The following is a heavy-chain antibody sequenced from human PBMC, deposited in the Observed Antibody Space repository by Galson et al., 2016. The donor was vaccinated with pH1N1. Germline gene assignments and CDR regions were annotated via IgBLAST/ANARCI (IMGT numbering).Heavy chain of an antibody. CDR2: ILYDGTNE. J-gene: IGHJ4*02. D-gene: IGHD5-12*01. Sequence: SLRLSCAASGFTFTSYAMHRVRQAPGKGLEWVAVILYDGTNEYYADSVKGRFTISRDKTQSTVYLQMNSLRTEDTAVYYCARDSEYSGHEGFHWAQGTLGIVSS. CDR3: ARDSEYSGHEGFH. V-gene: IGHV3-30*04. CDR1: GFTFTSYA.